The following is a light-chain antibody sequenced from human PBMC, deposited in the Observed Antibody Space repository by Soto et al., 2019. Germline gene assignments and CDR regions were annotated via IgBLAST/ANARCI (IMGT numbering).Light chain of an antibody. V-gene: IGKV3-20*01. CDR3: QQYGSSPIT. CDR1: QSVSSNY. CDR2: VAS. J-gene: IGKJ5*01. Sequence: EIVLTQSPGTLSLSPGERATLYCRASQSVSSNYLAWYQQKPGQAPRVLIYVASSRATGIPDRFSGSGSGTDFTLNISRLEPEDFAVYYCQQYGSSPITFGQGTRLEIK.